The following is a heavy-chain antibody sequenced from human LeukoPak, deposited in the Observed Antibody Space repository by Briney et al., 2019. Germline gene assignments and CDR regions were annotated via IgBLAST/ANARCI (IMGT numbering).Heavy chain of an antibody. CDR1: GYTFTTYY. V-gene: IGHV1-46*01. CDR3: ARDRQKMSYYDGMAV. D-gene: IGHD5-24*01. Sequence: ASVKVSCKASGYTFTTYYMHWVRQAPGQGLEWMGIINPSGGSTSYAQKFQGRVTMTRDTSASTVYMELSSLRSEDTAVYYCARDRQKMSYYDGMAVWGQGTTVTVSS. CDR2: INPSGGST. J-gene: IGHJ6*02.